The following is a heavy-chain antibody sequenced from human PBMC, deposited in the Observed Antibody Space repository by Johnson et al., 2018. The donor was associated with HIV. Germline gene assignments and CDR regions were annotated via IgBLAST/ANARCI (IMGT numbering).Heavy chain of an antibody. D-gene: IGHD3-3*01. CDR2: ISGSGVST. CDR1: GFSFSSYA. V-gene: IGHV3-23*01. Sequence: EVLLLESGGGSVQPGGSLRLSCAASGFSFSSYALTWVRQAPGKGLEWVSGISGSGVSTYYADSVKGRFTISRDNSKDTLFLQMDSLRPEDTAVYYCENLLFLQWLAPDDGFDIWGQGTMVTVSS. J-gene: IGHJ3*02. CDR3: ENLLFLQWLAPDDGFDI.